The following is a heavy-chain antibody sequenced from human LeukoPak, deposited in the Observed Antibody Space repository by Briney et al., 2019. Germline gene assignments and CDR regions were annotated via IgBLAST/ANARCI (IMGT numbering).Heavy chain of an antibody. V-gene: IGHV4-39*01. CDR1: GGSISTTSYY. Sequence: PSETLSLTCTVYGGSISTTSYYWAWLRQTPGKGLEWIGSIYYSGGTHYNPSLESRVTISVDTSKKQFSLKLTSVTAPDTATYYCARNPSLGVVAAYGPVAYMDIWGKGTTVSVSS. CDR2: IYYSGGT. J-gene: IGHJ6*03. CDR3: ARNPSLGVVAAYGPVAYMDI. D-gene: IGHD2-15*01.